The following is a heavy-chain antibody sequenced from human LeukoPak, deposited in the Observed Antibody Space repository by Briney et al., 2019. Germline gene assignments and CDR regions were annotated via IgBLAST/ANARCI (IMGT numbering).Heavy chain of an antibody. CDR3: AKPPGYGDYTNGDFDY. J-gene: IGHJ4*02. CDR2: ISGSGGST. D-gene: IGHD4-17*01. CDR1: GFTFSSYA. Sequence: GGSLRLSCAASGFTFSSYAMSWVRQAPGKGLEWVSAISGSGGSTYYADSVKGRFTISRDNSKNTLYLQMNSLRAEDTAVYYCAKPPGYGDYTNGDFDYWGQGTLVTVSS. V-gene: IGHV3-23*01.